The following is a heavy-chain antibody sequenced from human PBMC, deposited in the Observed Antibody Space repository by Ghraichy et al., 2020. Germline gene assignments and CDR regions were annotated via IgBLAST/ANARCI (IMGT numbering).Heavy chain of an antibody. CDR1: GGSISSSNW. J-gene: IGHJ6*02. CDR3: ARDGLEQLVLGYYGMDV. D-gene: IGHD6-6*01. Sequence: SETLSLTCAVSGGSISSSNWWSWVRQPPGKGLEWIGEIYHSGSTNYNPSLKSRVTISVDKSKNQFSLKLSSVTAADTAVYYCARDGLEQLVLGYYGMDVWGQGTTVTVSS. CDR2: IYHSGST. V-gene: IGHV4-4*02.